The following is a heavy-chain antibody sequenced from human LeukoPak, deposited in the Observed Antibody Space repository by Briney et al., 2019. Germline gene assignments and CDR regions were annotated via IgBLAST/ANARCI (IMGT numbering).Heavy chain of an antibody. CDR1: GFTFSSYA. Sequence: PGGSLRLSCAASGFTFSSYAMHWVRQAPGKGLEWVAVISYDGSNKYYADSVRGRFTISRDNSKNTLYLQMNSLRAEDTAVYYCAKDIVVVPAAIGYYYYYGMDVWGQGTTATVSS. CDR2: ISYDGSNK. J-gene: IGHJ6*02. CDR3: AKDIVVVPAAIGYYYYYGMDV. V-gene: IGHV3-30*04. D-gene: IGHD2-2*01.